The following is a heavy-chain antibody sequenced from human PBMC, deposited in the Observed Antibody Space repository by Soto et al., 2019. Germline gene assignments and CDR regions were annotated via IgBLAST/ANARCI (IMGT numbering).Heavy chain of an antibody. CDR2: LSGRTGDT. D-gene: IGHD3-10*01. V-gene: IGHV3-23*01. Sequence: PGGSLRLSCAASGLNFTKHPMIWVRQGPGLGLEWVAALSGRTGDTAYADSVRGRFTFSRDSSTYTMFLQINSLRAEDSAVYYCGVQYGYWGQGTRVTVSS. CDR3: GVQYGY. CDR1: GLNFTKHP. J-gene: IGHJ4*02.